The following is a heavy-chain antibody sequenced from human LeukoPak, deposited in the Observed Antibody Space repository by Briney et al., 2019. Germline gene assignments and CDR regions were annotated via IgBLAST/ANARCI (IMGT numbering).Heavy chain of an antibody. CDR3: AKETLQGITGTYYYYYGMDV. CDR1: GFTFSSYA. V-gene: IGHV3-23*01. D-gene: IGHD1-20*01. Sequence: GGSLRLSCAASGFTFSSYAMSWVRQAPGKGLEWVSSISGSGGSTYYADSVKGRFTISRDNSKNTLYLQMNSLRAEDTAVYYCAKETLQGITGTYYYYYGMDVWGQGTTVTVSS. CDR2: ISGSGGST. J-gene: IGHJ6*02.